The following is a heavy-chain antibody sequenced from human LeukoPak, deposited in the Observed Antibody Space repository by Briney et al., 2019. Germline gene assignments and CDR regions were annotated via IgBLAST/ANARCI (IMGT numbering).Heavy chain of an antibody. J-gene: IGHJ6*02. CDR1: GFTFTSSA. V-gene: IGHV1-58*02. Sequence: SVKVSCKASGFTFTSSAMQWVRQARGQRLGWIGWIVVGSGNTNYAQKFQERVTITRDMSTSTAYMELSSLRSEDTAVYYCAADLVVRRPYYYYYGMDVWGQGTTVTVSS. CDR3: AADLVVRRPYYYYYGMDV. D-gene: IGHD2-8*02. CDR2: IVVGSGNT.